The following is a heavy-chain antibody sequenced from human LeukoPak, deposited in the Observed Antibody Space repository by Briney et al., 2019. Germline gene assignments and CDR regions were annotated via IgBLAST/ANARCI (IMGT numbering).Heavy chain of an antibody. J-gene: IGHJ4*02. CDR1: GFTFSSYG. CDR2: IRYDGSNK. CDR3: SKDMVRGVITVFDY. V-gene: IGHV3-30*02. Sequence: GGSLRLSCAASGFTFSSYGMHWVRQAPGKGLEWVAFIRYDGSNKYYADSVKGRFTISRDNSKNTLYLQMNSLRAEDTAVYYCSKDMVRGVITVFDYWGQGTLVTVSS. D-gene: IGHD3-10*01.